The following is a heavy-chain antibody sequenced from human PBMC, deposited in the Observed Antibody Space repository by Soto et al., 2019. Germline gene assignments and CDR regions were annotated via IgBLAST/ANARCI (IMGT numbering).Heavy chain of an antibody. CDR3: ARVDYKERGAFDI. V-gene: IGHV4-59*01. CDR1: GGSISSYY. Sequence: SETLSLTCTVSGGSISSYYWSWIRQPPGKGLEWIGYIYYSGSTNYNPSLKSRVTISVDTSKNQFSLKLSSVTAADTAVYSCARVDYKERGAFDICGQGTMVAVSS. CDR2: IYYSGST. J-gene: IGHJ3*02. D-gene: IGHD1-20*01.